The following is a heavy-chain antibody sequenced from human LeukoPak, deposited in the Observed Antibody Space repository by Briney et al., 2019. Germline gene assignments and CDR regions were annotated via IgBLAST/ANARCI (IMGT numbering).Heavy chain of an antibody. Sequence: SQTLSLTCAISGDSVSSHSSAWNGIRQSPSRGLEWLGRTYYRSKWYHDYAVSVRSRISINPDTSKNQFSLQLSSVTPEDTAVYYCARDPAYNYGMDVWGQGTTVTVSS. V-gene: IGHV6-1*01. J-gene: IGHJ6*02. CDR3: ARDPAYNYGMDV. CDR1: GDSVSSHSSA. CDR2: TYYRSKWYH. D-gene: IGHD2-2*01.